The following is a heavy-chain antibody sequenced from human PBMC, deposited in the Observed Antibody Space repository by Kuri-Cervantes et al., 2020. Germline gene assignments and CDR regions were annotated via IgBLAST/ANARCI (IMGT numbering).Heavy chain of an antibody. V-gene: IGHV1-46*01. CDR1: GYTFTSYY. J-gene: IGHJ6*03. CDR2: INPSGGST. CDR3: ARAYYDILTGYYRYYYYYYMDV. D-gene: IGHD3-9*01. Sequence: ASVKVSCKASGYTFTSYYMHWVRQAPGQGLEWMGIINPSGGSTSYAQKLQGRVTMTRDASTSTVYMELSSLRSEDTAVYYCARAYYDILTGYYRYYYYYYMDVWGKGTTVTVSS.